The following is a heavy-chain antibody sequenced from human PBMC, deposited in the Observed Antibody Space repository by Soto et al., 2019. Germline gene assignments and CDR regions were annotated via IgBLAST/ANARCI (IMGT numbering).Heavy chain of an antibody. J-gene: IGHJ4*02. D-gene: IGHD3-10*01. CDR1: GDSMTTIGYY. CDR2: IYHTGST. CDR3: SRLRDTYFFDS. Sequence: SETLSLACSVSGDSMTTIGYYWSWVRQHPGKGLEWIGYIYHTGSTYYNPSLKSRVTISLDTSKQQFSLNLTSVTAADTAVYYCSRLRDTYFFDSWGQGTLVTVSS. V-gene: IGHV4-31*03.